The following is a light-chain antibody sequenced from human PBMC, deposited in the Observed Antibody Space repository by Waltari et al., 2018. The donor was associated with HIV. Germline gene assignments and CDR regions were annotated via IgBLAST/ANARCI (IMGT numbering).Light chain of an antibody. CDR3: QQYNRWPWT. CDR1: QNRGAN. J-gene: IGKJ1*01. Sequence: EIVMTQSPATMTGYSGERVTLSGRARQNRGANVAWCKQKPGQAPRLLIFGASTMATVISERFSGSGSGTDFTLTISSLQSEDFAVYYCQQYNRWPWTFGQGTRVEV. CDR2: GAS. V-gene: IGKV3-15*01.